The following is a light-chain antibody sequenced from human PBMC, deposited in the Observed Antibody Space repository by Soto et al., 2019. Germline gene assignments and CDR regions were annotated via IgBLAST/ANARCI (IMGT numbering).Light chain of an antibody. CDR1: DSNIGSNS. V-gene: IGLV1-47*02. Sequence: QSVLTQPPPASGTAGQVVTISCSGGDSNIGSNSVYWYQHLPRMAPKLLIYYNNQRPSGVPDRFSGSRSGTSASLAIVGLRSEDEAVYYCAAWDASLSACVFGNGTKLTVL. CDR3: AAWDASLSACV. J-gene: IGLJ1*01. CDR2: YNN.